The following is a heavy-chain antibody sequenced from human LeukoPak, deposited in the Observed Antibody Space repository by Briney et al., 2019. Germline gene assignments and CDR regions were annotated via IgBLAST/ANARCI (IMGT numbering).Heavy chain of an antibody. CDR2: ISYHGSDQ. D-gene: IGHD2-15*01. CDR1: GFTFTTYW. V-gene: IGHV3-30*03. Sequence: GGSLRLSCAASGFTFTTYWMHWVRQAPGKGLDWVAVISYHGSDQYYADSVKGRFTISRDYSKNTLYLQMNSLRAEDTAVYYCARQDCSGGSCYLDYWGQGTLVTVSS. CDR3: ARQDCSGGSCYLDY. J-gene: IGHJ4*02.